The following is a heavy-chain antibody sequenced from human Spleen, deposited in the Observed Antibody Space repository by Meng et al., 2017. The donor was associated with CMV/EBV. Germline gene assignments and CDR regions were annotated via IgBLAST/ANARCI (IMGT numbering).Heavy chain of an antibody. J-gene: IGHJ4*02. CDR3: ARGGYCSSTSCYKPTHFDY. CDR2: IIPIFGTA. D-gene: IGHD2-2*02. V-gene: IGHV1-69*05. Sequence: SVKVSCKASGGTFSSYAISWVRQAPGQGLEWMGGIIPIFGTANYAQKFQVRVTITTHESTSTAYMELSSLRSEDTAVYYFARGGYCSSTSCYKPTHFDYWGQGTLVTVSS. CDR1: GGTFSSYA.